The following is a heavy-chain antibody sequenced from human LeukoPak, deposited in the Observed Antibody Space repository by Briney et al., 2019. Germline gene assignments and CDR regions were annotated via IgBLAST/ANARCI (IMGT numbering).Heavy chain of an antibody. CDR3: ARFSFSWVVRGGYFDY. V-gene: IGHV3-43*01. J-gene: IGHJ4*02. Sequence: GGSLRLSCAASGFTFDDYTMNWVRQAPGKGLEWVSLITWDGGRTSYVDSVEGRFTISRDNAKNSLYLQMNSLRAEDTAVYYCARFSFSWVVRGGYFDYWGQGTLVTVSS. D-gene: IGHD2-15*01. CDR1: GFTFDDYT. CDR2: ITWDGGRT.